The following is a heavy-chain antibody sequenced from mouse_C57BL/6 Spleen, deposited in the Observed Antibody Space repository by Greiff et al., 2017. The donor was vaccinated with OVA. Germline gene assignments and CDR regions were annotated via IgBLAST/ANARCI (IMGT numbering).Heavy chain of an antibody. CDR3: EEQGSYYVGYAMDY. D-gene: IGHD1-1*01. Sequence: EVQLVESGGGLVQPKGSLKLSCAASGFSFNTYAMNWVRQAPGKGLEWVARIRSKSNNYATYYADSVKDRFTISRDDSESMLYLQMNNLKTEDTAMYYCEEQGSYYVGYAMDYWGQGTSVTVSS. CDR2: IRSKSNNYAT. V-gene: IGHV10-1*01. J-gene: IGHJ4*01. CDR1: GFSFNTYA.